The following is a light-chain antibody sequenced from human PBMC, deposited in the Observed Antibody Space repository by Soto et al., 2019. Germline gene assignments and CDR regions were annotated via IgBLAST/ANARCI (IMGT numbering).Light chain of an antibody. Sequence: SVLTQPASVSWSPGQSITISCTGTSSYVGGYNYVSWYQQHPGKAPKLMIYDVSNRPSGVSNRFSGSKSGNTASLTISGLQAEDEADYYCSSYTGSSTYVFGTGTKVTVL. CDR3: SSYTGSSTYV. CDR1: SSYVGGYNY. J-gene: IGLJ1*01. CDR2: DVS. V-gene: IGLV2-14*01.